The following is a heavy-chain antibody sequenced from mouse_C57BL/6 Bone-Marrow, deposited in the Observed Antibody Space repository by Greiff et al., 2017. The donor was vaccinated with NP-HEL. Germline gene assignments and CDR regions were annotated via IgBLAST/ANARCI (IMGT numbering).Heavy chain of an antibody. D-gene: IGHD1-1*01. CDR2: IHPNSGST. CDR3: ARGVTTVVADIDY. Sequence: QVQLQQPGAELVKPGASVKLSCKASGYTFTSYWMHWVKQRPGQGLEWIGMIHPNSGSTNYNEKFKSKATLTVDKSSSTAYMQLSSLTSEDSAVYYCARGVTTVVADIDYWGQGTTLTVSS. J-gene: IGHJ2*01. CDR1: GYTFTSYW. V-gene: IGHV1-64*01.